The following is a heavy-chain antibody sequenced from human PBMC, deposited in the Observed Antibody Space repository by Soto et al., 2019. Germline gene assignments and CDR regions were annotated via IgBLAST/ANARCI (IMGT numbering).Heavy chain of an antibody. J-gene: IGHJ6*02. CDR3: ARGEGADYYYGMDV. Sequence: QVQLVQSGAEVKKPGSSVKVSCKASGGTFSSYTITWVRQAPGQGLEWMGRIIPMLGIANNAQKFQGRVTITADKXXSTAYMELSSLRSEDTAVYYCARGEGADYYYGMDVWGQGTTVTVSS. V-gene: IGHV1-69*02. CDR1: GGTFSSYT. CDR2: IIPMLGIA. D-gene: IGHD1-26*01.